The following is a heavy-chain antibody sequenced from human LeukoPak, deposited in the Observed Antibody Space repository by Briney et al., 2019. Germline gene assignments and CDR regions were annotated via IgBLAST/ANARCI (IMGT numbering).Heavy chain of an antibody. V-gene: IGHV3-48*03. Sequence: GGSLRLSCAASGFTFSSYEMNWVRQAPGKGLEWVSYISSSGSTIYYADSVKGRFTISRDNAKNSLYLQMNSLRAEDTAVYYCARGAWFGEIKGWFDPWGQGTLVTVSS. CDR1: GFTFSSYE. CDR3: ARGAWFGEIKGWFDP. CDR2: ISSSGSTI. J-gene: IGHJ5*02. D-gene: IGHD3-10*01.